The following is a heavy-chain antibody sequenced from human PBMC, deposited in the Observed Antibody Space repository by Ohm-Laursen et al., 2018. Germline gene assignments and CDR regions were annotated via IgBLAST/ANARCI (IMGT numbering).Heavy chain of an antibody. Sequence: SSVKVSCKASGGTFSSYAISWVRQAPGQGLEWMGGIIPIFGTANYAQKFQGRVTITADKSTSTAYMELSSLRSDDTAVYYCARSLEYNDYYDSSGYFIWGQGTMVTVSS. CDR2: IIPIFGTA. CDR3: ARSLEYNDYYDSSGYFI. J-gene: IGHJ3*02. V-gene: IGHV1-69*06. CDR1: GGTFSSYA. D-gene: IGHD3-22*01.